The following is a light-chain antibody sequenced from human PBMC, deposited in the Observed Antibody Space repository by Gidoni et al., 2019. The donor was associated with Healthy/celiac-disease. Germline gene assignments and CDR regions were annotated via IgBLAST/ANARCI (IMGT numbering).Light chain of an antibody. J-gene: IGLJ2*01. CDR3: GTWDSSLSAVV. CDR2: DNT. Sequence: QSVLTQPPSVSAAPGQKVTISCSGSSSNIGNNYVAWYQQPPGTAPKLLIYDNTKRPSGIPDRFSGSKSGTSATLGITGLQTGDEADYYCGTWDSSLSAVVFGGGTKLTVL. V-gene: IGLV1-51*01. CDR1: SSNIGNNY.